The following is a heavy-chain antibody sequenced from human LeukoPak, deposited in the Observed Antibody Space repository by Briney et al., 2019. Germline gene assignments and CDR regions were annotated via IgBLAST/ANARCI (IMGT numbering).Heavy chain of an antibody. Sequence: PGGSLRLSCAVSGFSFSSYAMSWVRQAPGKGLEWVSAISGSGGSTYYADSVKGRFTISRDNSKNTVSLQMSSLRAEVTAVYYCAKGPGISSTGYFDYWGQGTLVTVSS. D-gene: IGHD6-13*01. CDR3: AKGPGISSTGYFDY. CDR2: ISGSGGST. J-gene: IGHJ4*02. CDR1: GFSFSSYA. V-gene: IGHV3-23*01.